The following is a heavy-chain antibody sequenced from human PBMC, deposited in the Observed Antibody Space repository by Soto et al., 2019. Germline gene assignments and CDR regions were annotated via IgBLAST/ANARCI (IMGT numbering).Heavy chain of an antibody. CDR3: AKDLQSYGDYDYYCYSMDV. CDR2: ISYDGTNK. J-gene: IGHJ6*02. D-gene: IGHD4-17*01. Sequence: QVQLVESGGGEVQPGRSLTISCASSGFTFSTYGMHWVRQTPGKVLEWVAVISYDGTNKFYSDSVKGRFTISRDNFKNTLTLQMNSLRADDTAVYSCAKDLQSYGDYDYYCYSMDVWGLGTRVTVSS. V-gene: IGHV3-30*18. CDR1: GFTFSTYG.